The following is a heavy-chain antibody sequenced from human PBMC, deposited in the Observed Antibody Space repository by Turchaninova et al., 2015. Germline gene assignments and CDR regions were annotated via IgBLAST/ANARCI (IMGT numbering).Heavy chain of an antibody. Sequence: EVQLVGSGGDLVQPGGSLRLCCAASGVTFSTSWMYWVRQAPGKGLEWVASIKEDGSEKYYVDSVKGRFTISRDNAKNSLYLQMNSLRAEDTAVYYCARMIRGNWGQGTLVTVSS. V-gene: IGHV3-7*03. J-gene: IGHJ4*02. CDR3: ARMIRGN. CDR1: GVTFSTSW. D-gene: IGHD3-16*01. CDR2: IKEDGSEK.